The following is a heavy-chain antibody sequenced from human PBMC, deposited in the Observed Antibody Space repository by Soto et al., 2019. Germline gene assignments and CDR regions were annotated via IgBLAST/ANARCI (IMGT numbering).Heavy chain of an antibody. CDR1: GGTFSSYA. D-gene: IGHD1-26*01. Sequence: SVKVSCKASGGTFSSYAISWVRQAPGQGLEWMGGIIPIFGTANYAQKFQGRVTITADESTSKAYMERSSLRAEDTAVDYCASGRTGGFDYWGQGTLVTVSS. J-gene: IGHJ4*02. CDR2: IIPIFGTA. V-gene: IGHV1-69*13. CDR3: ASGRTGGFDY.